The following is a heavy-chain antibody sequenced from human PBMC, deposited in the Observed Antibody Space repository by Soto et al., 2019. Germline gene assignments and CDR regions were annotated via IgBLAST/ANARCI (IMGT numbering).Heavy chain of an antibody. CDR2: INPSGGST. V-gene: IGHV1-46*03. CDR1: GYTFTSYY. CDR3: ARAGGLTYYDFWSGYYPDAFDI. D-gene: IGHD3-3*01. J-gene: IGHJ3*02. Sequence: QVQLVQSGAEVKKPGASVKVSCKASGYTFTSYYMHWVRQAPGQGLEWMGIINPSGGSTSYAQKFQGRVTMTRDTSTSTVYMELSSLRSEDTAVYYCARAGGLTYYDFWSGYYPDAFDIWGQGTMVTVSS.